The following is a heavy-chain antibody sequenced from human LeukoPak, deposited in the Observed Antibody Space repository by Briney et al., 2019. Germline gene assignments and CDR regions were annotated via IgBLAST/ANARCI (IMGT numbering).Heavy chain of an antibody. J-gene: IGHJ4*02. CDR1: GFSFSNYG. V-gene: IGHV3-30*02. D-gene: IGHD5-24*01. CDR3: AVGQLHSLFDY. Sequence: HPGGSLRLSCVASGFSFSNYGTHWVRQAPGKGLEWVTFMQYDGSVEFYADSVKGRFTISRDNSKNTLYLQMNSLRAEDTAVYYCAVGQLHSLFDYWGQGTLVTVSS. CDR2: MQYDGSVE.